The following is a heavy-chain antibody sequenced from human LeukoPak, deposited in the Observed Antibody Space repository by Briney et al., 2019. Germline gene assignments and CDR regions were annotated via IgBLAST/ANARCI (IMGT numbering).Heavy chain of an antibody. D-gene: IGHD2-15*01. J-gene: IGHJ3*02. V-gene: IGHV3-11*04. CDR1: GFTFSDYS. Sequence: GGSLRLSCAASGFTFSDYSMSWIRQAPGKGLEWVSYIRSSGNTIYYADSVQGRFTISRDNAKNTLYLQMNSLRAEDTAVYYCARVRLSSAFDIWGQGTMVTVSS. CDR2: IRSSGNTI. CDR3: ARVRLSSAFDI.